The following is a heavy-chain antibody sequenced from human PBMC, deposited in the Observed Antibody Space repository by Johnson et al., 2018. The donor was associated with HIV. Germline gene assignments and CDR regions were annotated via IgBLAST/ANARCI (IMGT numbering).Heavy chain of an antibody. CDR1: GFTFSSYA. Sequence: VQLVESGGGLVQPGGSLRLSCAASGFTFSSYAMSWVRQAPGKGLEWVSVIGGSAGSTYYADYVKGRFTISRDNAMKSLYLQINSLRAEDTAVYYCARNGPVSYGYRGAFDFWGQGTMVTVSS. V-gene: IGHV3-23*04. CDR3: ARNGPVSYGYRGAFDF. D-gene: IGHD5-18*01. CDR2: IGGSAGST. J-gene: IGHJ3*01.